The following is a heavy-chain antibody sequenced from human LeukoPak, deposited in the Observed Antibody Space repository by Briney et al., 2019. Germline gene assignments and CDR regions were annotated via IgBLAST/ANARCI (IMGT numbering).Heavy chain of an antibody. D-gene: IGHD1-14*01. CDR1: GFTFSSYW. CDR3: ARAPDEPYYYYYGMDV. CDR2: IKQDGSEK. V-gene: IGHV3-7*01. Sequence: GGSLRLSCAASGFTFSSYWMSWVRQAPGKGLEWVVNIKQDGSEKYYVDSVKGRFTISRDNAKNSLYLQMNSRRAEDTAVYYCARAPDEPYYYYYGMDVWGQGTTVTVSS. J-gene: IGHJ6*02.